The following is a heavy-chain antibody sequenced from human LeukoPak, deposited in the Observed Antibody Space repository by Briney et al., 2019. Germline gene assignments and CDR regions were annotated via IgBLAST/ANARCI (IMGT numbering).Heavy chain of an antibody. J-gene: IGHJ5*02. Sequence: SQTLSLTCTVSGGSISSGSYYWSWIRQPAGKGLEWIGRIYTSGSTNYNPSLKSRVTISVDTSKNQFSLKLSSVTAADTAVYYCARSGYYDFWSGYDWFDPWGQGTLVTVSS. CDR2: IYTSGST. D-gene: IGHD3-3*01. CDR1: GGSISSGSYY. V-gene: IGHV4-61*02. CDR3: ARSGYYDFWSGYDWFDP.